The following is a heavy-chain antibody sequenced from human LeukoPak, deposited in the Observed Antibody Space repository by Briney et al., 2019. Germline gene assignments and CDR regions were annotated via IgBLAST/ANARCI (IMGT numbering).Heavy chain of an antibody. CDR1: GYSISSGYY. Sequence: SETLSLTCTVSGYSISSGYYWGWIRQPPGKGLEWIGSIYHSGSTYHNPSLKSRVTISVDTSKNQFSLKLSSVTAADTAVYYCAREDYYYDSSGYSPTFDYWGQGTLVTVSS. D-gene: IGHD3-22*01. CDR2: IYHSGST. CDR3: AREDYYYDSSGYSPTFDY. V-gene: IGHV4-38-2*02. J-gene: IGHJ4*02.